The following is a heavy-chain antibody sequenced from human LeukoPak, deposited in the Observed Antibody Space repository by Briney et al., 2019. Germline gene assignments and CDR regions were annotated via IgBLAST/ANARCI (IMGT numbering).Heavy chain of an antibody. V-gene: IGHV1-2*02. D-gene: IGHD3-22*01. J-gene: IGHJ4*02. CDR2: INPNSGGT. CDR3: ASGSSYDSSGRGFDY. Sequence: ASVKVSCKASGYTFTSYGINWVRQAPGQGLEWMGWINPNSGGTNSAVKFQGRVTMTRDTSISTAYMELSRLRFDDTAVYYCASGSSYDSSGRGFDYWGQGTLVTVSS. CDR1: GYTFTSYG.